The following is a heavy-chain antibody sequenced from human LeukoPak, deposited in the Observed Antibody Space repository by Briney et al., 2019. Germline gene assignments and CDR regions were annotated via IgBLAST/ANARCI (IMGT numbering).Heavy chain of an antibody. Sequence: PSETLSLTCAVSGGSISSGGYSWSWIRQPPGKGLEWIGYSYHSGSTYYNPSLKSRVTISVDRSKNQFSLNLSSVTAADTAVYYCARSRESVDYSDYWGQGTLVTVSS. J-gene: IGHJ4*02. CDR1: GGSISSGGYS. D-gene: IGHD6-6*01. CDR3: ARSRESVDYSDY. V-gene: IGHV4-30-2*01. CDR2: SYHSGST.